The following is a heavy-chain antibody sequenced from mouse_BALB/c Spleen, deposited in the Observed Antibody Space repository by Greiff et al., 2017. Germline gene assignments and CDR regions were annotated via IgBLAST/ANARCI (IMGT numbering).Heavy chain of an antibody. CDR1: GYTFTSYV. D-gene: IGHD1-1*01. J-gene: IGHJ1*01. CDR3: ARPIYYYGSSSLWYFDV. CDR2: INPYNDGT. V-gene: IGHV1-14*01. Sequence: EVQLQQSGPELVKPGASVKMSCKASGYTFTSYVMHWVKQKPGQGLEWIGYINPYNDGTKYNEKFKGKATLTSDKSSSTAYMELSSLTSEDSAVYYCARPIYYYGSSSLWYFDVWGAGTTVTVSS.